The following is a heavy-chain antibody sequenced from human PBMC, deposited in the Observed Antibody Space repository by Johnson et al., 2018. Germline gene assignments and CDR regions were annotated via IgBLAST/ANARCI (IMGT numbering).Heavy chain of an antibody. V-gene: IGHV3-74*01. J-gene: IGHJ3*02. CDR2: INSDGSST. Sequence: EVQLVESGGGLVQPGGSLRLSCAASGFIFSSYWMHWVRQAPGKGLVWVSRINSDGSSTSYADSVRGRFTISRDNAKNTLHLQMNSLRAEDTAVYYCARHSGRYLIDIWGQGTMVIVSS. D-gene: IGHD1-26*01. CDR1: GFIFSSYW. CDR3: ARHSGRYLIDI.